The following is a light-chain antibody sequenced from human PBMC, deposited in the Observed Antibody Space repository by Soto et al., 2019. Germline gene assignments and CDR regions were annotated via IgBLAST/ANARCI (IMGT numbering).Light chain of an antibody. CDR1: QTVSSNY. CDR3: QHYGSSWT. J-gene: IGKJ1*01. V-gene: IGKV3-20*01. Sequence: EVVLTQSPGTLSLSPGERATLSCRASQTVSSNYLAWFQQKGGQAPRLLIFGASSRAAGIPDRFSGSVSGTDFILTISRLEREDFAVYYCQHYGSSWTFGQGTKVDI. CDR2: GAS.